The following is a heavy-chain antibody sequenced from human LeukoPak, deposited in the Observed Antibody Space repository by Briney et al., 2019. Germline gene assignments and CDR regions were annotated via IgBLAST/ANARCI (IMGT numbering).Heavy chain of an antibody. Sequence: SETLSLTCTVSGGSISSYYWSWIRQPPGKGLEWIGYIYHSGSTYYNPSLKSRVTISVDRSKNQFSLKLSSVTAADAAVYYCARDRKVVRGVSYGMDVWGQGTTVTVSS. V-gene: IGHV4-59*12. CDR1: GGSISSYY. CDR3: ARDRKVVRGVSYGMDV. J-gene: IGHJ6*02. D-gene: IGHD3-10*01. CDR2: IYHSGST.